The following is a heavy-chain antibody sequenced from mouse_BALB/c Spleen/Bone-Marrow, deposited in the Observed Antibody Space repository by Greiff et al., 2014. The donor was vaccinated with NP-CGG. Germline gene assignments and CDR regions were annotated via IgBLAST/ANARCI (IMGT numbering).Heavy chain of an antibody. Sequence: VQLQQSGAELAKPGASVKMSCKASGYTFTSYWMHWVKQRPGQGLEWIGYINPSTGYIEYNQKFKDKATLTADKSSSTAYMQLSSLTSEDSAVYYYAREGYYGSPFAYWGQGTLVTVSA. CDR3: AREGYYGSPFAY. D-gene: IGHD1-1*01. J-gene: IGHJ3*01. CDR1: GYTFTSYW. V-gene: IGHV1-7*01. CDR2: INPSTGYI.